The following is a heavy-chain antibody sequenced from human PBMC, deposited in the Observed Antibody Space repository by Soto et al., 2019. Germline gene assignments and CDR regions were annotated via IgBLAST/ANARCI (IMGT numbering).Heavy chain of an antibody. CDR2: FDPEEGET. J-gene: IGHJ3*02. CDR1: GYTLTELS. V-gene: IGHV1-24*01. Sequence: ASVKVSCKVSGYTLTELSMHLVRQAPGKGLEWMGGFDPEEGETIYAQKFQGRVTMTEDTSTDTAYMELSSLRSEDTAVYYCATRGETYYYDSSGYFGAFDIWGQGTMVTVSS. D-gene: IGHD3-22*01. CDR3: ATRGETYYYDSSGYFGAFDI.